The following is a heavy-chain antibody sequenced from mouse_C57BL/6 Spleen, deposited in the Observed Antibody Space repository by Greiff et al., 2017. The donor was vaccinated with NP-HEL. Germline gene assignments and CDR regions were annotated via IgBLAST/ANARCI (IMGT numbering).Heavy chain of an antibody. V-gene: IGHV2-5*01. Sequence: VQLVESGPGLVQPSQRLSITCTVSGFSLTSYGVHWVRQSPGKGLEWLGVICRGGSTDYNAAFLSRLSITKDNSKSQVCFKMHSLQADDTAIYYCAKNGGDALAWFAYWGQGTLVTVSA. CDR3: AKNGGDALAWFAY. CDR2: ICRGGST. CDR1: GFSLTSYG. J-gene: IGHJ3*01.